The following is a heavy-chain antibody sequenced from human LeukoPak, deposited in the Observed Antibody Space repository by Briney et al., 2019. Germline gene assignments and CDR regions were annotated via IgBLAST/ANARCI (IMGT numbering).Heavy chain of an antibody. CDR3: AAVNTTSSLPLLFHY. D-gene: IGHD1-14*01. V-gene: IGHV4-39*01. CDR1: GGSITSSNYY. Sequence: PSETLSLTCTVSGGSITSSNYYWGWVRQTPGGRLEWIGSFYYSVSTYYNSSLKSRVTISFDTSKNQFSLKVTSVTAADTAVYYCAAVNTTSSLPLLFHYWDREPLVTASS. J-gene: IGHJ4*02. CDR2: FYYSVST.